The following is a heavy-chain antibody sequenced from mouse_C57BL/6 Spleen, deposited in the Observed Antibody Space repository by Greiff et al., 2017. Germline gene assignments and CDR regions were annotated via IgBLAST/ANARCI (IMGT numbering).Heavy chain of an antibody. CDR1: GYTFTSYW. Sequence: VQLQQSGAELVRPGSSVKLSCKASGYTFTSYWMDWVKQRPGQGLEWIGNIYPSDSETHYNQKFKDKATLTVDKSSSTAYMQLSSLTSEDSAVYYCARRRGSSPWFAYWGQGTLVTVSA. D-gene: IGHD1-1*01. CDR2: IYPSDSET. CDR3: ARRRGSSPWFAY. V-gene: IGHV1-61*01. J-gene: IGHJ3*01.